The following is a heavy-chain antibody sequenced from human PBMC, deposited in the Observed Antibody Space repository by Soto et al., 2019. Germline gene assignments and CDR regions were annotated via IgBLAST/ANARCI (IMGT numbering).Heavy chain of an antibody. CDR1: GFTFSSYA. J-gene: IGHJ6*02. D-gene: IGHD3-16*01. Sequence: EVKLLDSGGGLVQTGGSLRLSCAASGFTFSSYAMGWVRQAPGKGLDWVSVISGSGGITYPADSVKGRFTISRDNSKNILYLQMNSLRAEDTAVYYCAKGITDTGGYYYYSMDVWGQGTAVTVSS. V-gene: IGHV3-23*01. CDR2: ISGSGGIT. CDR3: AKGITDTGGYYYYSMDV.